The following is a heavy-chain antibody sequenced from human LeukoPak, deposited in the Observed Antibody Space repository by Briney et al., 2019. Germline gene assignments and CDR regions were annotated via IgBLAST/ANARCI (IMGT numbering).Heavy chain of an antibody. CDR2: IDWDDDK. J-gene: IGHJ4*02. CDR1: GFSLSTRGMC. CDR3: ARVSRGDYGMYYFDY. D-gene: IGHD3-16*01. Sequence: ASGPTLLKPTQTLTLTFTFSGFSLSTRGMCVSWIRQPPGKALEWLSRIDWDDDKYYNTSLMTRLTISKDISKNQVVLTMTNMDPVDTATYYCARVSRGDYGMYYFDYWGQGALVTVSS. V-gene: IGHV2-70*11.